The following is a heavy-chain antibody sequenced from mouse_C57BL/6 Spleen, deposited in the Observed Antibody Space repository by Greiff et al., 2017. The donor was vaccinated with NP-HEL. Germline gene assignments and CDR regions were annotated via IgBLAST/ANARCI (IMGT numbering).Heavy chain of an antibody. J-gene: IGHJ4*01. CDR1: GYTFTSYW. CDR2: IDPSDSET. D-gene: IGHD1-1*01. CDR3: ARGYYGSSSDYAMDY. Sequence: QVQLKQPGAELVRPGSSVKLSCKASGYTFTSYWMHWVKQRPIQGLEWIGNIDPSDSETHYNQKFKDKATLTVDKSSSTAYMQLSSLTSEDSAVYYCARGYYGSSSDYAMDYWGQGTSVTVSS. V-gene: IGHV1-52*01.